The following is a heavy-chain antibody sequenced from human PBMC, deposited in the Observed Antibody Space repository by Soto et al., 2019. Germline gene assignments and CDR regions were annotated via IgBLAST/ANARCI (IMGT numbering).Heavy chain of an antibody. D-gene: IGHD3-22*01. CDR1: GFTFSSYA. CDR3: AKDGKNYYDSSGYYPSDY. Sequence: GGSLRLSCAASGFTFSSYAMSWVRQAPGKGLGWVSAISGSGGSTYYADSVKGRFTISRDNSKNTLYLQMNSLRAEDTAVYYCAKDGKNYYDSSGYYPSDYWGQGTLVTVSS. CDR2: ISGSGGST. J-gene: IGHJ4*02. V-gene: IGHV3-23*01.